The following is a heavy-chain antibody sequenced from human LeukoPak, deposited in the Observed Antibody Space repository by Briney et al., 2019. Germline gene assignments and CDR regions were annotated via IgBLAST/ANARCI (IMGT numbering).Heavy chain of an antibody. Sequence: GGSLRLSCAASGFTFSSYEMNWVRQAPGKGLEWVSYISSSGSTIYYADSVKGRFTISRDNAKNSLYLQMNSLRAEDTAVYYCAGDVNYYDSSGYHNWFDPWGQGTLVTVSS. D-gene: IGHD3-22*01. J-gene: IGHJ5*02. CDR2: ISSSGSTI. CDR1: GFTFSSYE. CDR3: AGDVNYYDSSGYHNWFDP. V-gene: IGHV3-48*03.